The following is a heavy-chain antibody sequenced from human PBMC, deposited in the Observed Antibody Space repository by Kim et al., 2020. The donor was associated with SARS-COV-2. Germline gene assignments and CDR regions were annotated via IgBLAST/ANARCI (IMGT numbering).Heavy chain of an antibody. Sequence: ASVKVSCKASGYTFTSYYMHWVRQAPGQGLEWMGIINPSGGSTSYAQKFQGRVTMTRDTSTSTVYMELSSLRSEDTAVYYCARVRGSGSYYNPILGYYYYYGMDVWGQGTTVTVSS. V-gene: IGHV1-46*03. D-gene: IGHD3-10*01. CDR3: ARVRGSGSYYNPILGYYYYYGMDV. CDR2: INPSGGST. CDR1: GYTFTSYY. J-gene: IGHJ6*02.